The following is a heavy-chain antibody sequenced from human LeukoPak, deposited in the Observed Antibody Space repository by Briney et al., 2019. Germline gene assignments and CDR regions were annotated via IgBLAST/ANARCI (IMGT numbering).Heavy chain of an antibody. CDR3: AKEPVPEGWFDP. D-gene: IGHD6-19*01. CDR1: GFTFSSYA. CDR2: MSGSGKST. V-gene: IGHV3-23*01. Sequence: PGGSLRLSCAASGFTFSSYAMSWVRQAPGKGLEWVSAMSGSGKSTYYADSVKGRFTISRDNSKNTLYLHMNSLRGEDTAVYYCAKEPVPEGWFDPWGQGTLVTVSS. J-gene: IGHJ5*02.